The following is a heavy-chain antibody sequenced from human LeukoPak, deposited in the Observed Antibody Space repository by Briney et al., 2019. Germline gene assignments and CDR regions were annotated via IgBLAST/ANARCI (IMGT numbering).Heavy chain of an antibody. CDR1: GGSISSYY. Sequence: SETLSLTCTVSGGSISSYYWSWIRQPPGKGLEWIGEINHSGSTNYNPSLKSRVTISVDTSKNQFSLKLSSVTAADTAVYYCARVLWTYYFDYWGQGTLVTVSS. CDR2: INHSGST. CDR3: ARVLWTYYFDY. V-gene: IGHV4-34*01. D-gene: IGHD3-10*01. J-gene: IGHJ4*02.